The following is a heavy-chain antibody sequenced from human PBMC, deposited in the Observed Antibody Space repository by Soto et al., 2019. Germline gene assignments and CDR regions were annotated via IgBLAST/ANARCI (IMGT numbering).Heavy chain of an antibody. J-gene: IGHJ4*02. D-gene: IGHD5-18*01. CDR3: ARQDTALDY. V-gene: IGHV4-59*01. Sequence: SETLSLTCTVSGGSISSYYWSWIRQPPGKGLEWIGYIYYSGSTNYNPSLKSRVTISVDTSKNQFSLRLSSVTAADTAVYYCARQDTALDYWGQGTLVTVSS. CDR2: IYYSGST. CDR1: GGSISSYY.